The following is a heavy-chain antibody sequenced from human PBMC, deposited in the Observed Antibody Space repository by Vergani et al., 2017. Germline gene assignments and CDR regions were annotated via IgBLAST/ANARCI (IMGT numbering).Heavy chain of an antibody. CDR2: LAGGGGST. CDR1: GFTFSTYA. V-gene: IGHV3-23*01. Sequence: EVQLLESGGSLKQPGGSVRLSCAASGFTFSTYAMHWVRQAPGKGLEWVSALAGGGGSTYYAVSFKGRFIISRDNSRDTLYLQMNSLRPEDTATYYCVKGAGSYENFFDSWGQGTLVTVSS. CDR3: VKGAGSYENFFDS. J-gene: IGHJ4*02. D-gene: IGHD1-26*01.